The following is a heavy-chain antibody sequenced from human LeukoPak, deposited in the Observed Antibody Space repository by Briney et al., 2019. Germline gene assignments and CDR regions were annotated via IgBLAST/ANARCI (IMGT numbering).Heavy chain of an antibody. CDR3: AAGPRFDAFDI. CDR2: IYYSGST. J-gene: IGHJ3*02. V-gene: IGHV4-59*01. D-gene: IGHD3-3*01. Sequence: SETLSLTCTVSGGSISSYYWSWIRQPPGKGLEWIGYIYYSGSTNYNPSLKSRVTISVDTSKNQFSLKLSSVTAADTAVYYCAAGPRFDAFDIWGQGTMVTVSS. CDR1: GGSISSYY.